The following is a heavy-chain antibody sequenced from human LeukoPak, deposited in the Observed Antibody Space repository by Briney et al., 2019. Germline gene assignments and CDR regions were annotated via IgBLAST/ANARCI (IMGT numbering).Heavy chain of an antibody. D-gene: IGHD1-1*01. Sequence: ASVKVSCKASDYSFTSYGISWVRQAPGQGLEWMGWISAYNGNTNYAQKFQGRVTMTTDTSTITAYMELRSLRSDDTAVYYCARGRPESPFDPWGQGTLVTVSS. CDR1: DYSFTSYG. J-gene: IGHJ5*02. CDR3: ARGRPESPFDP. CDR2: ISAYNGNT. V-gene: IGHV1-18*01.